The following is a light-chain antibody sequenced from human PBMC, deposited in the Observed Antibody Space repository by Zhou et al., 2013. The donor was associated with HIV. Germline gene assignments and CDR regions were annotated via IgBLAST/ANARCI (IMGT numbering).Light chain of an antibody. Sequence: EIVLTQSPGTLSLSPGERATLSCWASQSISSNLAWYQQKPGQAPRLLIYGASSRATGIPDRFSGSGSGTDFTLTISRLEPEDFAVYSCQQYGTSPYTFGQGTKLEI. CDR3: QQYGTSPYT. V-gene: IGKV3-20*01. CDR2: GAS. J-gene: IGKJ2*01. CDR1: QSISSN.